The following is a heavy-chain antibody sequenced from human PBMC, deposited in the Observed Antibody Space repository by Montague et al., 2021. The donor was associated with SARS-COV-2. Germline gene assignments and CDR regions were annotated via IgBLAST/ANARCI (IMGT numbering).Heavy chain of an antibody. V-gene: IGHV4-59*11. D-gene: IGHD3-10*01. CDR3: ARVASVRRAVSWFDP. Sequence: SETLSLTCSVSAGSISGHYLAWIRQPPGKGLEWIAYIYYSGGANXNPSLKSRVTMSVDKSNNQFSLNLSSMTAADTAVYYCARVASVRRAVSWFDPWGQGALVTVSS. CDR2: IYYSGGA. CDR1: AGSISGHY. J-gene: IGHJ5*02.